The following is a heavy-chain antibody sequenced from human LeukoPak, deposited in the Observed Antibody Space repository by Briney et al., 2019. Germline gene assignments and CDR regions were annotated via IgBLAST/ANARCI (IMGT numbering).Heavy chain of an antibody. CDR3: TSARRTFWYLDL. CDR1: GLTFSNYV. J-gene: IGHJ2*01. Sequence: GGSLRLSCAASGLTFSNYVMNWVRQAPGKGLEWVSSISGRGSTYYADSVKGRFTVSVGNSKNTLYLQMNGLRAEDTAVYHCTSARRTFWYLDLWGRGTLVTVSS. CDR2: ISGRGST. V-gene: IGHV3-23*01.